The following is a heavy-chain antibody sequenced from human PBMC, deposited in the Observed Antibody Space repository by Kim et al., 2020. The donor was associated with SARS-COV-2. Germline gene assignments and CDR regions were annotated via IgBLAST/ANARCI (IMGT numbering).Heavy chain of an antibody. V-gene: IGHV4-34*01. CDR1: GGSFSGYY. D-gene: IGHD2-2*01. CDR3: ARGRGVVPAARIIDY. CDR2: INHSGST. J-gene: IGHJ4*02. Sequence: SETLSLTCAVYGGSFSGYYWSWIRQPPGKGLEWIGEINHSGSTNYNPSLKSRVTISVDTSKNQFSLKLSSVTAADTAVYYCARGRGVVPAARIIDYWGQGTLVTVSS.